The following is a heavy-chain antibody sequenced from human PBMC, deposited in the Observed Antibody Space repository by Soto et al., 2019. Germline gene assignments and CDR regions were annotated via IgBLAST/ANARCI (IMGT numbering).Heavy chain of an antibody. J-gene: IGHJ4*02. V-gene: IGHV3-30*18. CDR1: GFTFNSYS. CDR2: ISYDGTNK. D-gene: IGHD3-22*01. Sequence: GGSLRLSCAASGFTFNSYSMHWVRQAPGKGLEWVAVISYDGTNKDYADSVKGRFTISRDNSKNTLYLQMNSLRAEDTAVYFCAKEPPYYYDDSGFLGYFDYWGQGDLVTVSS. CDR3: AKEPPYYYDDSGFLGYFDY.